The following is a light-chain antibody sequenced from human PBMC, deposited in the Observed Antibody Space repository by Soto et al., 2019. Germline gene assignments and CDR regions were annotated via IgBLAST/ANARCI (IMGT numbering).Light chain of an antibody. Sequence: QSVLTQPASVSGSPGQSITISCTGTSSDVGAYNYVSWYQQHPGKAPKLMIYEVSNRPSGVSNRFSGSKSGNTASLIISGLQAEDEADYYCSSYTTTTNYVFGTGTKVTVL. V-gene: IGLV2-14*01. CDR3: SSYTTTTNYV. J-gene: IGLJ1*01. CDR1: SSDVGAYNY. CDR2: EVS.